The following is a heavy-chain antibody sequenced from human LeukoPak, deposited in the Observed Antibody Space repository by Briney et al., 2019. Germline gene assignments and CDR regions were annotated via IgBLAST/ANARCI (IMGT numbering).Heavy chain of an antibody. V-gene: IGHV3-48*04. J-gene: IGHJ4*02. Sequence: GGSLRLSCAASGFTFSSYAMSWVRQAPGKGLEWLSYISRSSSTIYYADSVKGRFTISRDNAKNSLFLHMNSLRAEDTALYYCASGGIVVVTAIDYWGQGTLVTVSS. CDR2: ISRSSSTI. D-gene: IGHD2-21*02. CDR3: ASGGIVVVTAIDY. CDR1: GFTFSSYA.